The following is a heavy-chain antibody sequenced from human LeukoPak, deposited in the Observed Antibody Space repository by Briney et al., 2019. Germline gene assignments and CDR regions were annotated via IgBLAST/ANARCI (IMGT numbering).Heavy chain of an antibody. D-gene: IGHD2-2*01. J-gene: IGHJ6*02. CDR3: ATRHCSSTSCYYYYGMDV. V-gene: IGHV1-8*02. Sequence: ASVKVSCKASGYTFTSYGISWVRQAPGQGLEWMGWMNPNSGNTGYAQKFQGRVTMTRNTSISTAYMELSSLRSEDTAVYYCATRHCSSTSCYYYYGMDVWGQGTTVTVSS. CDR1: GYTFTSYG. CDR2: MNPNSGNT.